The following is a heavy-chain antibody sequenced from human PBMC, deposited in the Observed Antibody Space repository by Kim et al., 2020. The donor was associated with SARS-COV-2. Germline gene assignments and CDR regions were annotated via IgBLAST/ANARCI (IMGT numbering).Heavy chain of an antibody. Sequence: TNAADSVKGRFTISRDNAKNTLYLQLNSLSAGDTAVYFCARADAAAALDVWGQGTTVIVSS. D-gene: IGHD6-13*01. J-gene: IGHJ6*02. V-gene: IGHV3-74*01. CDR3: ARADAAAALDV. CDR2: T.